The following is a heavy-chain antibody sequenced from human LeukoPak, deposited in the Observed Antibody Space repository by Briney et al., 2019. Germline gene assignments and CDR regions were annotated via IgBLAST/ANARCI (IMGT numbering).Heavy chain of an antibody. V-gene: IGHV3-53*01. CDR3: AREAKGRDFDY. CDR1: GFIVSSNY. J-gene: IGHJ4*02. CDR2: IYSDGST. Sequence: GGSLRLSCAASGFIVSSNYMSWVRQAPVKGLEWVSIIYSDGSTYYADSVKGRFTISRDNSKNTLYLQMNSLRAEDTAVYYCAREAKGRDFDYWGQGTLVTVSS.